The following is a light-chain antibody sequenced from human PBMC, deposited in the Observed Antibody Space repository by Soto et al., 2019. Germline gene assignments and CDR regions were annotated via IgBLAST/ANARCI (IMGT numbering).Light chain of an antibody. CDR1: QSVSSRY. J-gene: IGKJ1*01. V-gene: IGKV3-20*01. Sequence: DIVLTQSPGTLSLSPGERATLSCRASQSVSSRYTAWYQQKPGQAPRLLIYEASSRATGIPDRFSGSGSGTDFTLTISRLEAEDSAVYYCQQYGNSRGTFGQGTKVEIK. CDR3: QQYGNSRGT. CDR2: EAS.